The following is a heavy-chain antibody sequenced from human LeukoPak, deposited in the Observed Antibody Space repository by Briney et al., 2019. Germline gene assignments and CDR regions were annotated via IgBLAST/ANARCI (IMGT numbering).Heavy chain of an antibody. CDR2: IVVGSGNT. CDR1: GFTFTSYA. V-gene: IGHV1-58*02. J-gene: IGHJ3*02. CDR3: AAGGAFDI. Sequence: SVKVSCKASGFTFTSYAMQWVRPARGQGPEGIGWIVVGSGNTNYAQKFQERVTITRDMSTSTAYMELSSLRSEDTTVYYCAAGGAFDIWGQGTMVTVSS.